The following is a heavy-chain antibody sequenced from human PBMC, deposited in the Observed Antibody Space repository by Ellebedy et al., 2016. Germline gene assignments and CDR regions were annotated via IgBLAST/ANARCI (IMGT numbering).Heavy chain of an antibody. Sequence: ASVKVSXKASGYTFTAYYMHWVRQAPGQGLEWMGWINPYSGGTNYAQKFQGRVTMTRDTSISTAYMELSSLRSDDTAVYYCARAGWYCTSTSCSTTGWFDPWGQGTLVTVSS. CDR2: INPYSGGT. V-gene: IGHV1-2*02. CDR3: ARAGWYCTSTSCSTTGWFDP. D-gene: IGHD2-2*02. J-gene: IGHJ5*02. CDR1: GYTFTAYY.